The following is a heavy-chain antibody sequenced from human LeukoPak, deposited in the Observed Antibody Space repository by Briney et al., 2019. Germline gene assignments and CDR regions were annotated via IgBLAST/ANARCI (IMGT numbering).Heavy chain of an antibody. V-gene: IGHV3-7*03. CDR1: GFTFSSYW. CDR3: AKDPGPVVVRGNQFDY. Sequence: GGSLRLSCAASGFTFSSYWMSWVRQAPGKGLEWVANIKQDGSEKYYVDSVKGRFTISRDNAKNSLYLQMNSLRAEDTALYYCAKDPGPVVVRGNQFDYWGQGTLVTVSS. CDR2: IKQDGSEK. D-gene: IGHD2-15*01. J-gene: IGHJ4*02.